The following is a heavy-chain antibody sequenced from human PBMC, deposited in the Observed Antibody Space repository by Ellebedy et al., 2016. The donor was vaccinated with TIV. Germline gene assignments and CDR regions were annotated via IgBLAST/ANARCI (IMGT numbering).Heavy chain of an antibody. CDR1: GFTFTTYA. CDR2: ISDSGDRT. CDR3: VRDFDY. V-gene: IGHV3-23*01. J-gene: IGHJ4*02. Sequence: GGSLRLXXAASGFTFTTYALTWVRRAPGKGLEWVSTISDSGDRTYYADSVRGRFTISRDNSRNTLYLQMTSLRAEDTAVYYCVRDFDYWGQGTLVTVSS.